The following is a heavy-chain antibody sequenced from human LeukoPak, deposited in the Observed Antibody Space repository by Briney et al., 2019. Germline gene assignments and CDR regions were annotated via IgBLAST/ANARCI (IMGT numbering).Heavy chain of an antibody. D-gene: IGHD3-16*01. V-gene: IGHV3-53*01. CDR2: IYSGGST. CDR3: AGGGLKYYFDY. J-gene: IGHJ4*02. Sequence: PGGSLRLSCAASGFTFSSYAMSWVRQAPGKGLEWVSVIYSGGSTYYADSVKGRFTISRDNSKNTLYLQMNSLRAEDTAVYYCAGGGLKYYFDYWGQGTLVTVSS. CDR1: GFTFSSYA.